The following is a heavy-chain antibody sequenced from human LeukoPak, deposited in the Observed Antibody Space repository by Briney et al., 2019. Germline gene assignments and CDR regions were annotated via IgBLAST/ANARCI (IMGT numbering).Heavy chain of an antibody. Sequence: GESLRLSCAASGFTFSSYGMNWVRQAPGKGLERVSCIDHSSTYIYYTDSMRGRFTISRDNAKNSLYLQMNSLRAEDTAVYYCASSGSSWHTNDFWGQGTLVTVSS. CDR2: IDHSSTYI. CDR1: GFTFSSYG. CDR3: ASSGSSWHTNDF. J-gene: IGHJ4*02. D-gene: IGHD6-13*01. V-gene: IGHV3-21*01.